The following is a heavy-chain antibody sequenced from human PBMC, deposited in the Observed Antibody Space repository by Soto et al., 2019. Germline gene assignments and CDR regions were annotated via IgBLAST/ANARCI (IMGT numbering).Heavy chain of an antibody. CDR1: GYTFTSYA. Sequence: GASVKVSCKASGYTFTSYAMHWVRQAPGQRLEWMGWINAGNGNTKYSQKFQGRVTITRDTSASTAYMELSSLRSEDTAVYYCARVVVVPAATTRASYFDYWGQGTLVTVS. CDR2: INAGNGNT. V-gene: IGHV1-3*01. CDR3: ARVVVVPAATTRASYFDY. D-gene: IGHD2-2*01. J-gene: IGHJ4*02.